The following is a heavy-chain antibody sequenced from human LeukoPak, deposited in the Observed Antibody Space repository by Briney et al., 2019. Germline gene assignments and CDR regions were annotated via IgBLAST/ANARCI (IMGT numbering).Heavy chain of an antibody. CDR2: IYTSGST. CDR3: ARDLGSSGWYGSYYFDY. J-gene: IGHJ4*02. CDR1: GGSISSYY. V-gene: IGHV4-4*07. Sequence: SETLSLTCTVSGGSISSYYWSWIRQPAGKGLEWIGRIYTSGSTNYNPSLKSRVTMSVDTSKNQFSLKLSSVTAADTAVYYCARDLGSSGWYGSYYFDYWGQGTLVNVSS. D-gene: IGHD6-19*01.